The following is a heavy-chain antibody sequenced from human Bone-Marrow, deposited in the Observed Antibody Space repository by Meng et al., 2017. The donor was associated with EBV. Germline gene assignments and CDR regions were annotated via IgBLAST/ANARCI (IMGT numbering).Heavy chain of an antibody. Sequence: QLQEAGPGLAQPSWTLSLPCPVSGGSINSAEYHWGWIRQPPGKGLEWIGTVYYLGGTHYSPSLSSRLSISIDTSKNQFSLKLTSATAADTAVYYCARGTPFDYWGPGILVTVSS. V-gene: IGHV4-39*07. CDR2: VYYLGGT. J-gene: IGHJ4*02. CDR1: GGSINSAEYH. CDR3: ARGTPFDY. D-gene: IGHD3-16*01.